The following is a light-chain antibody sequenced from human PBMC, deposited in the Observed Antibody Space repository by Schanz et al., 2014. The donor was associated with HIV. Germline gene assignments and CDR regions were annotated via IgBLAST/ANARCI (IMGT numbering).Light chain of an antibody. V-gene: IGLV1-44*01. Sequence: QSVLTQPPSASGTPGQRVTISCSGSSSNIGSNTVNWYQQLPGMAPKLLIYSNDQRPSGVPDRFSGSKSGNTASLTVSGLQAEDEAEYYCQAYDNSLSGVIFGGGTKLTVL. CDR3: QAYDNSLSGVI. J-gene: IGLJ2*01. CDR1: SSNIGSNT. CDR2: SND.